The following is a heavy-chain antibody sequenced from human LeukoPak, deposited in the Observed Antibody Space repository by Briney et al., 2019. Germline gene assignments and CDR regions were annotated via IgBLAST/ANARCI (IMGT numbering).Heavy chain of an antibody. V-gene: IGHV5-51*01. J-gene: IGHJ4*02. CDR1: GSSFTSYW. D-gene: IGHD2-2*01. CDR3: ARHPYCSSTSCTERPMDY. CDR2: IYPGDSDT. Sequence: PGESLKISCQGSGSSFTSYWIGWVRQLPGKGLEWMGIIYPGDSDTRYSPSFQGQVTISADKSISTAYLQWSSLKASDTAMYYCARHPYCSSTSCTERPMDYWGQGTLVTVSS.